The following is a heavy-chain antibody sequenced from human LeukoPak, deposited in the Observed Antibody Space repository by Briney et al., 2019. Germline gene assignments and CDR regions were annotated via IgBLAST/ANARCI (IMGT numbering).Heavy chain of an antibody. CDR2: IYYSGRT. V-gene: IGHV4-59*12. CDR1: GGSISSYY. J-gene: IGHJ5*02. D-gene: IGHD3-10*01. CDR3: ARDSGTTGEVKFDP. Sequence: SETLSLTCSVSGGSISSYYWSWIRQPPGKGLEWIGYIYYSGRTSYNPSLKSRVTISVDTSKNQFSLKVTSVTAADTAVYYCARDSGTTGEVKFDPWGQGTLVTVSS.